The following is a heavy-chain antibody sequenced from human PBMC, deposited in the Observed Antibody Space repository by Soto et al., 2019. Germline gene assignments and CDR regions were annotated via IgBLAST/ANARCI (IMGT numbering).Heavy chain of an antibody. J-gene: IGHJ6*02. CDR3: ARGSTAIFGVVVIYYYYGMDV. Sequence: SQTLSLTCAISGDSVSSNSAAWNWIRQSPSIGLEWLGRTYYRSKWYNDYAVSVKSRITINPDTSKNQFSLQLNSVTPEDTAVYYCARGSTAIFGVVVIYYYYGMDVWGQGTTVTVSS. CDR1: GDSVSSNSAA. D-gene: IGHD3-3*01. CDR2: TYYRSKWYN. V-gene: IGHV6-1*01.